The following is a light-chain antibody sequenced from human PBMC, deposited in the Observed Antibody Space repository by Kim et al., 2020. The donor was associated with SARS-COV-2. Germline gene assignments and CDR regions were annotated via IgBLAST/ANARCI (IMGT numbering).Light chain of an antibody. CDR3: QQYDNLPLT. CDR1: QDISDY. Sequence: DIQMTQSPSSLSASVGDRVTITCQASQDISDYLNWYQQKPGKALKFLIYDASNLETGVPSRFSGSGSGTDFTFTISSLQPEDIATYYCQQYDNLPLTFGGGTKVDIK. V-gene: IGKV1-33*01. J-gene: IGKJ4*01. CDR2: DAS.